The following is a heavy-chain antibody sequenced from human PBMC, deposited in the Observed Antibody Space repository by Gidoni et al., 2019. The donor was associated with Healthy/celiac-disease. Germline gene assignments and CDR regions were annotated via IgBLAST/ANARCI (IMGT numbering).Heavy chain of an antibody. CDR1: GGSFSGYY. CDR3: ARGSPAGCCSSTSCHSGWFDP. J-gene: IGHJ5*02. Sequence: QVQLQQWGAGLLKPSETLSLTCAVYGGSFSGYYWSWIRQPPGKGLEWIGEINHSGSTNYNPSLKSRVTISVDTSKNQFSLKLSSVTAADTAVYYCARGSPAGCCSSTSCHSGWFDPWGQGTLVTVSS. CDR2: INHSGST. D-gene: IGHD2-2*01. V-gene: IGHV4-34*01.